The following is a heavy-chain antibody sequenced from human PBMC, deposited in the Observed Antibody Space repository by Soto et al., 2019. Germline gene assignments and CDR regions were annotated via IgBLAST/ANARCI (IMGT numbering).Heavy chain of an antibody. CDR2: IIPIFGTA. V-gene: IGHV1-69*12. CDR1: GGTFSSYT. CDR3: ARHLGGNHYYYGMDV. Sequence: QVQLVQSGAEVKKPGSSVKVSCKASGGTFSSYTISWVRQAPGQGLEWMGGIIPIFGTADYAQKFQGRVTITADESTSTAYMDLSSLRSEDTAVYYCARHLGGNHYYYGMDVWGQGTTVTVSS. D-gene: IGHD3-16*01. J-gene: IGHJ6*02.